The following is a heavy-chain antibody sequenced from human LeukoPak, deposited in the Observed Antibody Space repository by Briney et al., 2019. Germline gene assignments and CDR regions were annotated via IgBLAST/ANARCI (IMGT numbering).Heavy chain of an antibody. CDR3: GRHGSCSSTSCYDARRFDP. Sequence: SETLSLTCTVSGGSTSSSSHYWGWIRQPPGKGLEWIASISYGGNTYYNPSLKSRVTISVDTSKNQFSLKLSSMTAADTAVYYCGRHGSCSSTSCYDARRFDPWGQGTLVTVSS. V-gene: IGHV4-39*01. J-gene: IGHJ5*02. D-gene: IGHD2-2*01. CDR1: GGSTSSSSHY. CDR2: ISYGGNT.